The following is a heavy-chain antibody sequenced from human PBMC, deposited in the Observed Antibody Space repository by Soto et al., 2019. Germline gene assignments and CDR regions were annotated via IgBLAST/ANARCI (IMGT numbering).Heavy chain of an antibody. J-gene: IGHJ4*02. Sequence: GESLKISCAASGFTFSSYAMSWVRQAPGKGLEWVSAISGSGGSTYYADSVKGRFTISRDNSKNTLYLQMNSLRAEDAAVYYCAKYKTAIYYFDYWGQGTLVTVSS. CDR3: AKYKTAIYYFDY. V-gene: IGHV3-23*01. CDR1: GFTFSSYA. D-gene: IGHD1-20*01. CDR2: ISGSGGST.